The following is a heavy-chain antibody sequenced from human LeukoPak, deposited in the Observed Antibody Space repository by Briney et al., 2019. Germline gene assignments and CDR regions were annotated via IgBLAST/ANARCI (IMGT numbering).Heavy chain of an antibody. CDR1: GSIFTSYW. CDR3: AIQWGSGGYDY. Sequence: GASLQISCTGSGSIFTSYWIGWVRQMAGKGLEWMGIIYPGDSDTRYSPSFQGQVTISANKSISTAYLQWSSLKASDTAMYYCAIQWGSGGYDYWGQGTLVTVSS. J-gene: IGHJ4*02. D-gene: IGHD1-26*01. V-gene: IGHV5-51*01. CDR2: IYPGDSDT.